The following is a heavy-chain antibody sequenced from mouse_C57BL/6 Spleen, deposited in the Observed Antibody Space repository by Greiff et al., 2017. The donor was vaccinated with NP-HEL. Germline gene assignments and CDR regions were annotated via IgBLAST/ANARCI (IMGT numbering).Heavy chain of an antibody. V-gene: IGHV1-26*01. Sequence: EVQLQQSGPELVKPGASVKISCKASGYTFTDYYMNWVKQSPGKSLEWIGDINPNNGGTSYNQKFKGKATLTVDKSSSTAYMELRSLTSEDSAVYYCARRGDIYYDYFDYWGQGTTLTVSS. CDR2: INPNNGGT. D-gene: IGHD2-4*01. CDR1: GYTFTDYY. J-gene: IGHJ2*01. CDR3: ARRGDIYYDYFDY.